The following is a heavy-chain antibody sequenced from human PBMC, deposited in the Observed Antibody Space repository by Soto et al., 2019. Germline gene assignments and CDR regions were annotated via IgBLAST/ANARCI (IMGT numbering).Heavy chain of an antibody. Sequence: GGSLRLSCAASGFTVSSNYMSWVRKAPGKGLEWVSVVWYDGSNKYYADSVEGRFTISRDNSKNTLYLQMNSLRAEDTAVYSCARDIAAAGTSYYYYGKDVWGQGTTVTVCS. CDR1: GFTVSSNY. J-gene: IGHJ6*02. V-gene: IGHV3-33*08. CDR3: ARDIAAAGTSYYYYGKDV. CDR2: VWYDGSNK. D-gene: IGHD6-13*01.